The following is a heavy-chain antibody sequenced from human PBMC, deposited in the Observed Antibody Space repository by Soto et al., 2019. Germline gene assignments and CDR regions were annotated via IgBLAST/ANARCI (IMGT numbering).Heavy chain of an antibody. CDR3: TRWNGCGDS. Sequence: EVQLLESGGGSVQPGGSLKLSCGVSGFNIPDYGVTWVRQPPGKGLEWVSGFTGGHGKTFYADSVRGRFTLSREDSRNMVYLQMDSLRVEAAAVYYCTRWNGCGDSWGQGTLVTVAS. V-gene: IGHV3-23*01. D-gene: IGHD1-1*01. CDR1: GFNIPDYG. J-gene: IGHJ4*02. CDR2: FTGGHGKT.